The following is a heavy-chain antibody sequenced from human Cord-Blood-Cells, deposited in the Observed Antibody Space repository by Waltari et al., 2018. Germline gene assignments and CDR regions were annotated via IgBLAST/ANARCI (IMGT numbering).Heavy chain of an antibody. J-gene: IGHJ3*02. CDR2: IWYDGSNK. CDR1: GFTFSSYG. Sequence: QVQLVESGGGVVQPGRSLRLSCAASGFTFSSYGMHWVRQAPGKGLEWVAVIWYDGSNKYYADSVKGRFTISRDNSKNTLYLQMNSLRAEDTAVYYCARDSAIAAPPDAFDIWGQGTMVTVSS. CDR3: ARDSAIAAPPDAFDI. V-gene: IGHV3-33*01. D-gene: IGHD6-6*01.